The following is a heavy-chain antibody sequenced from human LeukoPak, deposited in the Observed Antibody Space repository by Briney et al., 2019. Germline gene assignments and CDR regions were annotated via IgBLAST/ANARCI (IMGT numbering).Heavy chain of an antibody. Sequence: GASVKVSCQASGYTFTGYYIHWVRQAPGQGLEWMGRINPNSGGTNYAQKFQGRVTMTRDTSISTVYMELSRLRSDGTAVYYCARGSYSSGWYGPGVDYWGQGTLVTVSS. CDR3: ARGSYSSGWYGPGVDY. CDR1: GYTFTGYY. CDR2: INPNSGGT. V-gene: IGHV1-2*06. J-gene: IGHJ4*02. D-gene: IGHD6-19*01.